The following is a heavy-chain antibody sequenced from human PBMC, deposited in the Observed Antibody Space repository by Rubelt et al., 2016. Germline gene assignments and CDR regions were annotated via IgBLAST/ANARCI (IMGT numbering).Heavy chain of an antibody. D-gene: IGHD2/OR15-2a*01. J-gene: IGHJ5*02. CDR1: GGSISSGGYY. V-gene: IGHV4-39*01. Sequence: QVQLQESGPGLVKPSQTLSLTCTVSGGSISSGGYYWSWIRQHPGKGLEWIGSIYYSGGPYYNPALKSRVTISVDTSKNHSSLKLSFVTAADTAVYYCARSFRWFDPWGQGTLVTASS. CDR3: ARSFRWFDP. CDR2: IYYSGGP.